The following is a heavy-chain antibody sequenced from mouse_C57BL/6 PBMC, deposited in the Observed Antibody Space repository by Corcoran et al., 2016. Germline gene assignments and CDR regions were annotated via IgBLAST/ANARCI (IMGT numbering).Heavy chain of an antibody. V-gene: IGHV14-3*01. Sequence: EVQLQQSVAELVRPGASVKLSCTASGFNIKNTYMHWVKQRPEQGLEWIGRIDPANGNTKYAPKFQGKATITADTSSNTAYLQLSSLTSEDTVIYYCARGFDTTVVVPAYWGQGTLVTVSA. CDR3: ARGFDTTVVVPAY. D-gene: IGHD1-1*01. J-gene: IGHJ3*01. CDR2: IDPANGNT. CDR1: GFNIKNTY.